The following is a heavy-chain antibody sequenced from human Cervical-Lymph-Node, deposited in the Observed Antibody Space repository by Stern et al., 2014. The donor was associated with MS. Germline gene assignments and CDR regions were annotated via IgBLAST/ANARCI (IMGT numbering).Heavy chain of an antibody. CDR1: GYTFTSYA. Sequence: VQLVESEAEVKKPGASVKVSCKASGYTFTSYAIHWVRQAPGQRLEWMGRINTANGDTYYSEKFQGRVTFTRDTSANTAYMELFSLTSEDTTVYYCGRGQQSFDPWGQGTLVTVSA. J-gene: IGHJ5*02. D-gene: IGHD6-13*01. CDR2: INTANGDT. V-gene: IGHV1-3*04. CDR3: GRGQQSFDP.